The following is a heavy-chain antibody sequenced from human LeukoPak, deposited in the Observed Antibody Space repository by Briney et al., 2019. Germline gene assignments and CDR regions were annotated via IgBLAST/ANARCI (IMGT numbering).Heavy chain of an antibody. CDR1: GYTFTSYD. Sequence: ASVKVSCKASGYTFTSYDINWVRQATGQGLEWIGWMNPNSGNTGYAQKFQGRVTMTRNTSISTAYMELSSLRSEDTAVYYCARRYYESSGYYYGLHYWGQGTLVTVSS. CDR2: MNPNSGNT. J-gene: IGHJ4*02. V-gene: IGHV1-8*01. CDR3: ARRYYESSGYYYGLHY. D-gene: IGHD3-22*01.